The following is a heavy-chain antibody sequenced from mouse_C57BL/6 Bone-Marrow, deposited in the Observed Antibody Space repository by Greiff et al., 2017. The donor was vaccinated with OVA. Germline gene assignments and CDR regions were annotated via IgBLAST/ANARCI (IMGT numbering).Heavy chain of an antibody. V-gene: IGHV1-62-2*01. D-gene: IGHD2-4*01. CDR1: GYTFTEYT. Sequence: VKLQQSGAELVKPGASVKLSCKASGYTFTEYTIHWVKQRSGQGLEWIGWFYPGSGSIKYNEKFKDKATLTADKSSSTVYMELSRLTSEDSAVYFCARHEEGAYYDYDGPFAYWGQGTLVTVSA. CDR3: ARHEEGAYYDYDGPFAY. J-gene: IGHJ3*01. CDR2: FYPGSGSI.